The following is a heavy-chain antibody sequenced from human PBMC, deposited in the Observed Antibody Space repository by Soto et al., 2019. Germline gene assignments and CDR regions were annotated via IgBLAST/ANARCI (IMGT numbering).Heavy chain of an antibody. J-gene: IGHJ4*02. CDR3: ARAPRKMATIEFGDY. Sequence: QVQLVQSGAEVKKPGSSVKVSCKAYGGTFSSYAISWVRQAPGQGLEWMGGIIPIFGTANYAQKFQGRVTITADESTSTAYMELSSLRSEDTAVYYCARAPRKMATIEFGDYWGQGTLVTVSS. CDR2: IIPIFGTA. V-gene: IGHV1-69*01. CDR1: GGTFSSYA. D-gene: IGHD3-16*01.